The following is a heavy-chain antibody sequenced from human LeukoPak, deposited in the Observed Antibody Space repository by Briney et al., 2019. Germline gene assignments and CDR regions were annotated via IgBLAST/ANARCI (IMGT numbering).Heavy chain of an antibody. CDR2: IYYSGST. J-gene: IGHJ4*02. Sequence: PSETLSLTCTVSGGSISSSSYYWGWIRQPPGKGLEWIGSIYYSGSTYYNPSLKSRVTISVDTSKNQFSLKLSSVTAADTAAYYCARQQGYYYDSSGYHFDYWGQGTLVTVSS. D-gene: IGHD3-22*01. CDR1: GGSISSSSYY. CDR3: ARQQGYYYDSSGYHFDY. V-gene: IGHV4-39*01.